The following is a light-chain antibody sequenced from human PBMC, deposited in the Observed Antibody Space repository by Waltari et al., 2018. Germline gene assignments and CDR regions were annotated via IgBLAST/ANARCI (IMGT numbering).Light chain of an antibody. CDR1: SSDVGSYNL. J-gene: IGLJ2*01. CDR2: EGS. CDR3: CSYAGSSTFGV. V-gene: IGLV2-23*03. Sequence: QSALTQPASVSGSPGQSTTISCTGTSSDVGSYNLVSWYQQHPGKAPKRMIYEGSKRPSGVSNRFSGSKSGNTASLTISGLQTEDEADYYCCSYAGSSTFGVFGGGTKLTVL.